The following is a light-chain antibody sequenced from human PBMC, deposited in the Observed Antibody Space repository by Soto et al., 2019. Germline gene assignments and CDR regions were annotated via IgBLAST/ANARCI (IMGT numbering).Light chain of an antibody. CDR1: DSKMGPNT. V-gene: IGLV1-44*01. CDR2: NND. J-gene: IGLJ1*01. Sequence: QSVLTQPPSASGTPGQRATISGSGCDSKMGPNTVNWYRQVPGTAPKLLIHNNDQRPSGVPDRISGSKSGTSASLAISGLHSDDEADYYCAAWDDSLNAYVFGIGTKVTVL. CDR3: AAWDDSLNAYV.